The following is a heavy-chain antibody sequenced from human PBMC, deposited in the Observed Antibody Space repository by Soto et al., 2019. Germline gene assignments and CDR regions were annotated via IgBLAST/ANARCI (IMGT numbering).Heavy chain of an antibody. CDR2: INPRGGST. CDR3: ASVALSGGGWLDP. V-gene: IGHV1-46*01. CDR1: GYTFTSYY. J-gene: IGHJ5*02. Sequence: QVQLVQSGAEVKKPGASVNVSCKASGYTFTSYYMHWVRQAPGQGLEWMGIINPRGGSTTYAQKFKGRVTVTRDTSTSTVYMELSNLRSDDTAIYYCASVALSGGGWLDPWGQGTLVTVSS. D-gene: IGHD1-26*01.